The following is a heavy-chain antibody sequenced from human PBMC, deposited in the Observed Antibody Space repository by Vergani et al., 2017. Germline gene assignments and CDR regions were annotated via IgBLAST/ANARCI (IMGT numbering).Heavy chain of an antibody. D-gene: IGHD6-13*01. CDR3: ARRRQLVVDY. Sequence: EVQLVESGGGLVQPGGSLRLSCAASGFTFSSYEMNWVRQAPGKGLEWVSYISSSGSTIYYADSVKGRFTISRDNAKNSLYLQMNSLRAEDTAVYYCARRRQLVVDYWGQGTLVTVSS. V-gene: IGHV3-48*03. J-gene: IGHJ4*02. CDR1: GFTFSSYE. CDR2: ISSSGSTI.